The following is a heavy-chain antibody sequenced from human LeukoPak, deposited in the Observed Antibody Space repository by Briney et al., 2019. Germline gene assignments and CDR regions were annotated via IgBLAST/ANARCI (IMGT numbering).Heavy chain of an antibody. CDR2: INWNGGST. CDR3: ARGSYYDWYYYMDV. J-gene: IGHJ6*03. D-gene: IGHD3-22*01. CDR1: GFTFDDYG. Sequence: GGSLRLSCAASGFTFDDYGMSWVRQAPGKGLEWVSGINWNGGSTGYADAVKGRFTISRDNAKNSLYLQMNSLRAEGTALYYCARGSYYDWYYYMDVWGKGTTVTVSS. V-gene: IGHV3-20*04.